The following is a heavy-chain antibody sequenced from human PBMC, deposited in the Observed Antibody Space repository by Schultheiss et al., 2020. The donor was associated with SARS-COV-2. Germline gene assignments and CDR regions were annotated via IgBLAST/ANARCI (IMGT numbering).Heavy chain of an antibody. CDR3: ARSSRRFLEWLHSHYYYGMDV. V-gene: IGHV1-69*06. CDR1: GGTFSSYA. CDR2: IIPNFGKA. D-gene: IGHD3-3*01. Sequence: SVKVSCKASGGTFSSYAISWVRQAPGQGLEWMGGIIPNFGKANYAQKFQGRVTMTPDKSTSTAYMELSSLRSEDTAVYYCARSSRRFLEWLHSHYYYGMDVWGQGTTVTVSS. J-gene: IGHJ6*02.